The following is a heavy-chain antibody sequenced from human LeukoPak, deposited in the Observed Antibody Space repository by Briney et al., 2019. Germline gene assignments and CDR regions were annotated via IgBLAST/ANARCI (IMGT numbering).Heavy chain of an antibody. J-gene: IGHJ4*02. CDR1: GFTFSSYA. CDR2: ISYDGSNK. CDR3: ARGRVDSGYDCPGY. V-gene: IGHV3-30-3*01. Sequence: GGSLRLSCAASGFTFSSYAMHWVRQAPGKGLEWVAVISYDGSNKYYADSVKGRFTISRDNSKNTLYLQMNSLRAEDTAVYYCARGRVDSGYDCPGYWGQGTLVTVSS. D-gene: IGHD5-12*01.